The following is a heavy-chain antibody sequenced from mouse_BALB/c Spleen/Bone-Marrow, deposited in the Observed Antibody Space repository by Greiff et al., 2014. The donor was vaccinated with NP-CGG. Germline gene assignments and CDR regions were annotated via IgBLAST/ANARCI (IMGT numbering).Heavy chain of an antibody. CDR3: VRGGNYRFDY. V-gene: IGHV1-82*01. D-gene: IGHD2-1*01. Sequence: QVQLQQSGPELVKPGASVKISCKASGYAFSSSWMDWVKQRPGQGLEWIGRIYPGDGDTNYNGKFKGKATLTADKSSSTAYMQPSSLTSVDSAVYFCVRGGNYRFDYWGQGTTLTVSS. CDR2: IYPGDGDT. J-gene: IGHJ2*01. CDR1: GYAFSSSW.